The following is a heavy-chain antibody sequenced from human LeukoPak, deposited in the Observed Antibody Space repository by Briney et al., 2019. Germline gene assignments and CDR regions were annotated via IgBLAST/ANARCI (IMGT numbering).Heavy chain of an antibody. D-gene: IGHD5/OR15-5a*01. CDR2: ITYSGST. CDR1: GASVGSGVYY. J-gene: IGHJ6*03. Sequence: SETLSLTCTVSGASVGSGVYYWPWIRQHPEKGLEWIGYITYSGSTYYNPSLKSRVTISLDTSKNQFSLKLNSVTAADTAVYHCASLHYYYFYMDVWGKGTTVTVSS. CDR3: ASLHYYYFYMDV. V-gene: IGHV4-31*03.